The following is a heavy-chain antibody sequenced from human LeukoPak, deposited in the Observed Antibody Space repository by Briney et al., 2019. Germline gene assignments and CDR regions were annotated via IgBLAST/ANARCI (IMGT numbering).Heavy chain of an antibody. CDR2: LSGSAATT. D-gene: IGHD3-10*01. V-gene: IGHV3-23*01. CDR3: AKSVGIIRRGAFDI. Sequence: GGSLRLSCSSSGFTFSTYAMSWVRQAPGKGREWVSGLSGSAATTYYADSAKGRFTISRDNSKNALYLQMNSLRGDDTAIYYCAKSVGIIRRGAFDIWGQGTMVTVSS. J-gene: IGHJ3*02. CDR1: GFTFSTYA.